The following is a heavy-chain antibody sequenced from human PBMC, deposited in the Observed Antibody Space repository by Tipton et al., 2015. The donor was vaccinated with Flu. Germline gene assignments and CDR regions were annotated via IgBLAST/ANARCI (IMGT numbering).Heavy chain of an antibody. V-gene: IGHV4-38-2*01. CDR2: ICPGSP. Sequence: TLSLTCSVSGGSVGGPYCWGWVRQPPGRGLQWIGNICPGSPYYNPSLKSRLTLSVDTSKNQFSLKLNSVTAADTAVYYCARHTGDSVRGVVDYWGQGTLVTVSS. J-gene: IGHJ4*02. D-gene: IGHD3-10*02. CDR1: GGSVGGPYC. CDR3: ARHTGDSVRGVVDY.